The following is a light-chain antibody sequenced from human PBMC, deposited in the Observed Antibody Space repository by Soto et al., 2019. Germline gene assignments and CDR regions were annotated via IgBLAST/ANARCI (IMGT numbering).Light chain of an antibody. CDR3: QQRSKMPLT. CDR1: QSVRNY. V-gene: IGKV3-11*01. CDR2: DAS. Sequence: EIVMTQSPATLALSPGERATLSCRASQSVRNYLAWYQQKPGQAPRLLIYDASNRATGIPARFSGTGSETDFTLTISSLEPEDFAIYYCQQRSKMPLTFGHGTKWIS. J-gene: IGKJ1*01.